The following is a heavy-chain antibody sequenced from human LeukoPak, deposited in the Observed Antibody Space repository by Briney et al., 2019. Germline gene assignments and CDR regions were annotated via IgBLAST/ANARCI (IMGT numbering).Heavy chain of an antibody. Sequence: SVKLSCKASGGTFTSYAISWVRQPPGQGLEWLGRIIPFLGIANYAHTFQGRVTITADKSTSTAYMELSSLRSEDTAVYYCVCGGQWLMAFDYWGQGTLVTVSS. V-gene: IGHV1-69*04. J-gene: IGHJ4*02. D-gene: IGHD6-19*01. CDR3: VCGGQWLMAFDY. CDR2: IIPFLGIA. CDR1: GGTFTSYA.